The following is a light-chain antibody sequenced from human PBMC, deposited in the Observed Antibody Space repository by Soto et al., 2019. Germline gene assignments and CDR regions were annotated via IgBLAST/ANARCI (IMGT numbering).Light chain of an antibody. V-gene: IGKV2-28*01. Sequence: DIVMTQSPLSLPVTPGEPASISCRSSQSLLYSNGYNYLDWYLQRPGQSTQLLIYLGSNRASGVPDRFSGSGSGTDFTLKISRVEAEDVGVYYCMQALQTWTFGQGTKGEIK. CDR1: QSLLYSNGYNY. CDR2: LGS. CDR3: MQALQTWT. J-gene: IGKJ1*01.